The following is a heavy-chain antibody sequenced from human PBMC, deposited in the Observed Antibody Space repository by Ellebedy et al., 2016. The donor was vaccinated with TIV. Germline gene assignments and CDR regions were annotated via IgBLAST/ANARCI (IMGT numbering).Heavy chain of an antibody. CDR3: ARDMDTHDAFDI. CDR1: GGSIDNTSYF. Sequence: GSLRLSXTVSGGSIDNTSYFWGWIRQPPGKGLEWIGSIYDNETTFSNPSLKSRVTMSLDTSKNQFSLNLTSVTAADTAVYYCARDMDTHDAFDIWGQGTMVTVFS. D-gene: IGHD3-10*01. CDR2: IYDNETT. V-gene: IGHV4-39*07. J-gene: IGHJ3*02.